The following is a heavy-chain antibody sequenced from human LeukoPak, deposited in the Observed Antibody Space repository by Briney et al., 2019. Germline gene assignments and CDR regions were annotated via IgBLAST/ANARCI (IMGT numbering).Heavy chain of an antibody. CDR3: TRAPQILSGWNNWYFDL. CDR2: IKSDGSST. D-gene: IGHD6-19*01. CDR1: GFTFSSHW. J-gene: IGHJ2*01. V-gene: IGHV3-74*01. Sequence: QPGGSLRPSCAASGFTFSSHWMHWVRHAPGKGQVWVSRIKSDGSSTYYADSVKGRFTISRDNAKNTLYLQMNSLRAEDTAVYYCTRAPQILSGWNNWYFDLWGRGTLVTVSS.